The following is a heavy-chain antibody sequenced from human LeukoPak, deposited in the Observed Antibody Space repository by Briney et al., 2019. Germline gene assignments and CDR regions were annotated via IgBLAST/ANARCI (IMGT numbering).Heavy chain of an antibody. D-gene: IGHD5-24*01. CDR3: ARHSAGYTTFFDY. CDR1: AFTLSYYW. Sequence: GGSLRLSCAAPAFTLSYYWMTWVRRAPGKGLEWVANIMQDGSEKYYVDSVKGRFTISRDNAKNSLYLQMNSLRAEDTAVYYCARHSAGYTTFFDYWGQGTLVTVSS. V-gene: IGHV3-7*04. CDR2: IMQDGSEK. J-gene: IGHJ4*02.